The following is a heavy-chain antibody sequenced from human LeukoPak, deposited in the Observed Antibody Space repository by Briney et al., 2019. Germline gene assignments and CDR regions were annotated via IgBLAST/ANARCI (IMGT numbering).Heavy chain of an antibody. CDR3: ARVYGSIYYYYYYGMDV. CDR2: ISSSSSYI. Sequence: GGSLRLSCAASGFTFSSYAMSWVRQAPGKGLEWVSSISSSSSYIYYADLVKGRFTISRDNAKNSLYLQMNSLRAEDTAVYYCARVYGSIYYYYYYGMDVWGQGTTVTVSS. D-gene: IGHD3-3*02. CDR1: GFTFSSYA. V-gene: IGHV3-21*01. J-gene: IGHJ6*02.